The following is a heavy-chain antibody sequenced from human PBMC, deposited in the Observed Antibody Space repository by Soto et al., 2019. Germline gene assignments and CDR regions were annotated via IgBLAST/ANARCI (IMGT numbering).Heavy chain of an antibody. CDR2: INHSGST. Sequence: QVQLQQWGAGLLKPSETLSLTCAVYGGSFSGYYWSWIRQPPGKGLEWIGEINHSGSTNYNPSLRSRVTISEDTSKNQFSLKLSSVTAADTAVYYCARGEWFQKSPYYMDVWGKGTTVTVSS. CDR1: GGSFSGYY. J-gene: IGHJ6*03. CDR3: ARGEWFQKSPYYMDV. V-gene: IGHV4-34*01. D-gene: IGHD3-3*01.